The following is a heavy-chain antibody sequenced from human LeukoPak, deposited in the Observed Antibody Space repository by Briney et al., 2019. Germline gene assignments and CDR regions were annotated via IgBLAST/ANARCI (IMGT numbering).Heavy chain of an antibody. CDR3: ARMPRRYGSGRPNWFDP. V-gene: IGHV4-39*07. CDR2: IYYSGST. D-gene: IGHD3-10*01. Sequence: SETLSLTCTVSGGSISSSSYYWGWIRQPPGKGLEWIGSIYYSGSTYYNPSLKSRVTISVDTSKNQFSLKLSSVTAADTAVYYCARMPRRYGSGRPNWFDPWGQGTLVTVSS. CDR1: GGSISSSSYY. J-gene: IGHJ5*02.